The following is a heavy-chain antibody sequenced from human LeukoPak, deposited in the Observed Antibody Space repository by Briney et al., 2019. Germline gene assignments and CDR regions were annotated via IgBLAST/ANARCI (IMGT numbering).Heavy chain of an antibody. CDR1: GFTFSSYG. CDR3: AKKTNDYFMAV. Sequence: GRSRTLSSAAAGFTFSSYGMRWDRQAPEKVLEWVSSIRAIGGSTNYTDSVKGRFTISRDNSKNTLYLQVNSLRSEDPSVYYCAKKTNDYFMAVWGKGPTVTVS. CDR2: IRAIGGST. J-gene: IGHJ6*03. D-gene: IGHD1-14*01. V-gene: IGHV3-23*01.